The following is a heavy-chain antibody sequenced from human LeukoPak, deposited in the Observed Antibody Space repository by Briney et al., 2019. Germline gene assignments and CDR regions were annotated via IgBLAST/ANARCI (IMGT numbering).Heavy chain of an antibody. CDR2: INPSGGST. D-gene: IGHD3-22*01. Sequence: ASVKVSCMASGYTFARYYIHWVRQAPGQGLEWMGIINPSGGSTRYAQKFQGRVTMTRDTSTSTVYMELSSLRSDDTAVYYCARGGYYDSSGSFDPWGQGTLVTVSS. J-gene: IGHJ5*02. CDR1: GYTFARYY. CDR3: ARGGYYDSSGSFDP. V-gene: IGHV1-46*01.